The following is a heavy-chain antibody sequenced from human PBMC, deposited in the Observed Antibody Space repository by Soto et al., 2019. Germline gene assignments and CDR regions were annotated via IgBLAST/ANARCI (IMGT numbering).Heavy chain of an antibody. V-gene: IGHV3-23*01. D-gene: IGHD4-17*01. CDR1: VFTSRNHG. Sequence: PWGSLRVSCAPHVFTSRNHGMTWARQAPGKGLEWVSSLLRSGSSAYYADSVRGRFTISSDTSANSLYLQMDNLRAEDTAIYYCPKDAISGDGIWLMDSWGQGTVVTVSS. CDR3: PKDAISGDGIWLMDS. J-gene: IGHJ5*02. CDR2: LLRSGSSA.